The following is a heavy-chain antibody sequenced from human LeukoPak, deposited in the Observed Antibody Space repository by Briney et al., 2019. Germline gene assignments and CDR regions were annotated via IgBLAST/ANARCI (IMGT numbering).Heavy chain of an antibody. V-gene: IGHV3-23*01. CDR1: GFTFSNYG. D-gene: IGHD1-26*01. Sequence: GGSLRLSCAASGFTFSNYGMSWVRQAPGKGLEWVSAISGSGGSTYYADSVKGRFTISRDNSKNTLYLQMNSLRAEDTAVYYCAKDLENSGSYPYFDYWGRGTLVTVSS. J-gene: IGHJ4*02. CDR3: AKDLENSGSYPYFDY. CDR2: ISGSGGST.